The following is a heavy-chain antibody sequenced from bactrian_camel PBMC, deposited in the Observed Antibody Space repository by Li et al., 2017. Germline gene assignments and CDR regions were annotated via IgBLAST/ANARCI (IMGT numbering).Heavy chain of an antibody. CDR2: TYVDGSRT. CDR1: GYRYTGNC. J-gene: IGHJ4*01. CDR3: AADGRTYAVGSCQLLSGGPRY. V-gene: IGHV3-3*01. D-gene: IGHD2*01. Sequence: HVQLVESGGGSVQAGGSLRLSCEASGYRYTGNCMGWFRQVPGKEREAVAVTYVDGSRTYYPDSVKGRFTISQDNAKNSVYLQMTSLKPDDTATYYCAADGRTYAVGSCQLLSGGPRYWGQGTQVTVS.